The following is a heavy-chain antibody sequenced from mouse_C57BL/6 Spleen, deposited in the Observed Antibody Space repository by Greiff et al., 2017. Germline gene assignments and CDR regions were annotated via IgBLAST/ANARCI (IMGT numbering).Heavy chain of an antibody. D-gene: IGHD2-5*01. V-gene: IGHV1-54*01. CDR3: ARRNYRNYDAMDY. J-gene: IGHJ4*01. CDR2: INPGSGGT. Sequence: QVQLKESGAELVRPGTSVKVSCKASGYAFTNYLIEWVKQRPGKGLEWIGVINPGSGGTNYNEKFKGKATLSADKSSSTAYMQLSSLTSEDSAVYFSARRNYRNYDAMDYWGQGTSVTVSS. CDR1: GYAFTNYL.